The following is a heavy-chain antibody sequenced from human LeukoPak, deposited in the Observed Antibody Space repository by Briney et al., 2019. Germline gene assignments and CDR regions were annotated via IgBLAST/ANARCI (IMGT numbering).Heavy chain of an antibody. Sequence: GGSLRLSCTASGFTLRNYWIHWVRQVPGKRLVCVSRISGDGSVTNYADSVQGRFTISRDNAKNTLYLQIDSLRSEDTAVYYCARYSSSTGGASYYLDYWGHGTLVTVSS. CDR2: ISGDGSVT. CDR1: GFTLRNYW. J-gene: IGHJ4*01. D-gene: IGHD6-6*01. V-gene: IGHV3-74*01. CDR3: ARYSSSTGGASYYLDY.